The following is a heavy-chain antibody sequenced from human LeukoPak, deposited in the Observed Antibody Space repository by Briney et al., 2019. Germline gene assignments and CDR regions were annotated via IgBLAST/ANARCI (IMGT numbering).Heavy chain of an antibody. CDR2: ISGGRDTM. Sequence: GGSLRLSCAAPGFAFSSYEMNWVRQAPGKGPEWISYISGGRDTMYYADSVKGRFTSSRDNAKNSLFLQMNSLRAEDTAVYYCVRVGRIQYFDYWGQGTPVTVSS. D-gene: IGHD5-18*01. CDR1: GFAFSSYE. J-gene: IGHJ4*02. CDR3: VRVGRIQYFDY. V-gene: IGHV3-48*03.